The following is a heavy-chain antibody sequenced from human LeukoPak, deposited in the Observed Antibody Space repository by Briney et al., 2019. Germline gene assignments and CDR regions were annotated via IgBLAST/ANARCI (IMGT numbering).Heavy chain of an antibody. CDR3: ASASPHYGGNSG. CDR1: GFAFSDYY. D-gene: IGHD4-23*01. CDR2: ISISGSGT. Sequence: GGSLRLSCAASGFAFSDYYMSWIRQAPGKGLDWLSYISISGSGTFYADSVSGRFTISRDNAKNSLFLQMNSLRVEDTAVYYCASASPHYGGNSGWGQGTLVTVSS. V-gene: IGHV3-11*01. J-gene: IGHJ4*02.